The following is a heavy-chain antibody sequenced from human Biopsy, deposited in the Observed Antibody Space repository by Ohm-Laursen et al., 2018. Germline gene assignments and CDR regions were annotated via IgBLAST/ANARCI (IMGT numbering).Heavy chain of an antibody. Sequence: SETLSLTCTVSGDSITTYYWNWIRQAPGKGLEWIGNIYYRGNTNYSPSLKSRVTISLDTSKNQFSLKVNSVTATDTAVYYCARRLPLRGYAFDVWGQGTLVTVSS. CDR3: ARRLPLRGYAFDV. CDR1: GDSITTYY. D-gene: IGHD3-10*01. CDR2: IYYRGNT. J-gene: IGHJ3*01. V-gene: IGHV4-59*08.